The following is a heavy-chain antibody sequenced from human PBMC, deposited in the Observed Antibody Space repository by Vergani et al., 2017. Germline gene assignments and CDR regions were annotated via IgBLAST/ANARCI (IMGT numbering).Heavy chain of an antibody. D-gene: IGHD2-2*02. CDR2: ISGSGGST. V-gene: IGHV3-23*01. J-gene: IGHJ6*02. Sequence: EVQLLESGGGLVQPGGSLRLSCAASGFTFSSYAMSWVRQAPGKGLEWVSAISGSGGSTYYADSVKGRFTISRDNSKNTLYLQMNSLRAEDTAVYYCARDDRYCSSTSCYNYYYYGMDVWGQGITVTVSS. CDR1: GFTFSSYA. CDR3: ARDDRYCSSTSCYNYYYYGMDV.